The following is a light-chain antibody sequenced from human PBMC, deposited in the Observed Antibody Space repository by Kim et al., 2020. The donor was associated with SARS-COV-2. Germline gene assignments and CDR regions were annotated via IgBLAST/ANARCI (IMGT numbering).Light chain of an antibody. J-gene: IGLJ2*01. V-gene: IGLV1-47*01. CDR3: AAWDNSLSGVV. Sequence: QSVLTQPLSASGTPGQRVTISCSGSTSNIRPNYVYWYQQLPRTAPKLLIYKNDQRPSGVPDRFSGSKSGTSASLAISGLRSEDEANYYCAAWDNSLSGVVFGGGTQLTVL. CDR2: KND. CDR1: TSNIRPNY.